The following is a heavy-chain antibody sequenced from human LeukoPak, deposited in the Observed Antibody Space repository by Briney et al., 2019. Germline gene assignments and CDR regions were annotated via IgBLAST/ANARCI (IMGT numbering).Heavy chain of an antibody. Sequence: SETLSLTCTVSGGSISSSSYYWGWIRQPPGKGLEWIGSIYYSGSTYYNPSLKSRVTISVDTSKNQFSLKLSSVTAADTAVYYCARRLQTAYYDFWSGYYSAFDIWGQGTMVTVSS. CDR2: IYYSGST. J-gene: IGHJ3*02. V-gene: IGHV4-39*01. CDR1: GGSISSSSYY. D-gene: IGHD3-3*01. CDR3: ARRLQTAYYDFWSGYYSAFDI.